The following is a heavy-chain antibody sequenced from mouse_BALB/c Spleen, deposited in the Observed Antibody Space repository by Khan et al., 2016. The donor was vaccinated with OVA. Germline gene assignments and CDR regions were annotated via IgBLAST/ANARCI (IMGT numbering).Heavy chain of an antibody. CDR3: ARIYGGDFDY. D-gene: IGHD1-1*01. J-gene: IGHJ2*01. Sequence: EVQLVESGPGLVKPSQSLSLTCTDTGYSITTDYAWNWIRQFPGNKLEWMGYINYSGNTKYNPSLKSRISITRDTSKNQFFLQLKSVTTEDTARYYCARIYGGDFDYWGQGTTLTVSS. CDR1: GYSITTDYA. V-gene: IGHV3-2*02. CDR2: INYSGNT.